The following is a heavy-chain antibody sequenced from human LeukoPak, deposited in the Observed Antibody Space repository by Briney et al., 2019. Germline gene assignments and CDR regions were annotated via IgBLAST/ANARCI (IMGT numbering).Heavy chain of an antibody. CDR1: GGSTSSYY. Sequence: SETLSLTCTVSGGSTSSYYWSWIRQPPGKGLEWIGHVYYSGSTNYNPSLKSRVTISLDTSKNQFSLKLSSVTTADTAVYYCARVIGYSSTWFPCYFDHWGQGTLVTVSS. V-gene: IGHV4-59*01. CDR3: ARVIGYSSTWFPCYFDH. CDR2: VYYSGST. J-gene: IGHJ4*02. D-gene: IGHD6-13*01.